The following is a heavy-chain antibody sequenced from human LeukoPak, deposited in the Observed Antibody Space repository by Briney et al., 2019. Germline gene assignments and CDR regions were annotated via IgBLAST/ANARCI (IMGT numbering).Heavy chain of an antibody. J-gene: IGHJ4*02. CDR3: ASGINYFGYFDY. D-gene: IGHD3-9*01. Sequence: VASLKVSCKASGGTFSSYAISWVRQAPGQGLEWMGRIIPIFGTANYAQKFQGRVTITADKSTSTAYMELSSLRSEDTAVYYCASGINYFGYFDYWGQGTLATVSS. CDR1: GGTFSSYA. V-gene: IGHV1-69*06. CDR2: IIPIFGTA.